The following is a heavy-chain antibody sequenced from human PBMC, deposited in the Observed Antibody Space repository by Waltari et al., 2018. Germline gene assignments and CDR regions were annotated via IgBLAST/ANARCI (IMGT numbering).Heavy chain of an antibody. V-gene: IGHV4-59*01. CDR1: GGSISSYY. D-gene: IGHD6-19*01. CDR3: ARAIAVAGKSWFDP. CDR2: ISYSGST. J-gene: IGHJ5*02. Sequence: QVQLQESGPGLVKPSETLSLTCTVSGGSISSYYWSWIRQPPGKGLEWIGYISYSGSTHYNPSLKSRVTISVDTSKNQFALKLSSVTAADTAVYYCARAIAVAGKSWFDPWGQGTLVTVSS.